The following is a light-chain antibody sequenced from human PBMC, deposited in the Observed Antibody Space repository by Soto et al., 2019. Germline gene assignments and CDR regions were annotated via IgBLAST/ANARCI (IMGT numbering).Light chain of an antibody. Sequence: EVVLTQSPGTLSFSPGERATLSCRASQSVGSSYLAWYQQKPGQAPRVLIYATSSRATGIPDRFSGSGSGIDFTLTISRLEREDFAVYYCQQYTTSSWTFGQGTKVDIK. V-gene: IGKV3-20*01. CDR1: QSVGSSY. CDR2: ATS. CDR3: QQYTTSSWT. J-gene: IGKJ1*01.